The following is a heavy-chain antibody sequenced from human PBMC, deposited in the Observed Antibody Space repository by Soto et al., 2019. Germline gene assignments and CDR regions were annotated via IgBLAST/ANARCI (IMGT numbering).Heavy chain of an antibody. D-gene: IGHD2-21*01. CDR1: GFSFSSSW. Sequence: PGGSLRLSCAASGFSFSSSWMYWVRPAPGKGLEWVSNIKSDRGSMYYADSVKGRFTISRDNAKNSLYLQMNSLRAEDTALYYCAKDILSSLYSAYFDYWGQGTLVTVSS. CDR2: IKSDRGSM. V-gene: IGHV3-7*05. CDR3: AKDILSSLYSAYFDY. J-gene: IGHJ4*02.